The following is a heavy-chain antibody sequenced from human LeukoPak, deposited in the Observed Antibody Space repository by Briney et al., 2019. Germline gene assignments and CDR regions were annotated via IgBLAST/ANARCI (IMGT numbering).Heavy chain of an antibody. CDR2: IDYSGST. V-gene: IGHV4-59*08. D-gene: IGHD3-10*01. J-gene: IGHJ4*02. CDR3: ASILTYYYGSGSYYIDC. CDR1: GGSISSYY. Sequence: SETLSLTCIVSGGSISSYYWTWIRQPPGQGPEWIGYIDYSGSTNYNPSLKSRVTISVDTSKNQFSLKLSSVTAADTAVYYCASILTYYYGSGSYYIDCWGQGTLVTVSS.